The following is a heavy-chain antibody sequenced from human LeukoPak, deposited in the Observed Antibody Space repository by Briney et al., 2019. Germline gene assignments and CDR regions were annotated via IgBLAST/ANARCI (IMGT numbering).Heavy chain of an antibody. Sequence: SETLSLTCTVSGGSMSSYYWSWIRQPPGKGLEWLGYIYYSGSTNYNPSLKSRVTISVDTSKNQFSLKLSSVTAADTAVYYCASMVRGVLIDYWGQGTLVTVSS. CDR3: ASMVRGVLIDY. CDR2: IYYSGST. CDR1: GGSMSSYY. D-gene: IGHD3-10*01. J-gene: IGHJ4*02. V-gene: IGHV4-59*01.